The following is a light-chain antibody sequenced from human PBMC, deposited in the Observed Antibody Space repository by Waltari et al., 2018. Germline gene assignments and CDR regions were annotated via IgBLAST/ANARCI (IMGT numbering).Light chain of an antibody. CDR1: MLSEYL. CDR3: HSAYSGPGRV. CDR2: KTT. Sequence: SYELTQPPSVSVSPGQTARITCPGEMLSEYLAYWYQQRSGQAPVMIMYKTTERPSGVPERFSGSKSGATVTLTIRGVQSEDEADYYCHSAYSGPGRVFGGGTKLTVL. J-gene: IGLJ3*02. V-gene: IGLV3-25*03.